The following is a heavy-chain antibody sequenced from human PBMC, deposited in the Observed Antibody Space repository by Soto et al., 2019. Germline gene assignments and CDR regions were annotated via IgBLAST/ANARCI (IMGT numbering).Heavy chain of an antibody. CDR3: ARRGGSYWYVGY. CDR1: GGSISSSDYN. J-gene: IGHJ4*02. D-gene: IGHD6-19*01. CDR2: IYYTGST. V-gene: IGHV4-39*01. Sequence: QLQLQESGPGLVKPSETLSLTCTVSGGSISSSDYNWGWIRQPPGKGLEWIGSIYYTGSTYYNPSLRSRVTISVDTSTNQFSLKLTSVTAADTAVYYCARRGGSYWYVGYWGQGTLVTVSS.